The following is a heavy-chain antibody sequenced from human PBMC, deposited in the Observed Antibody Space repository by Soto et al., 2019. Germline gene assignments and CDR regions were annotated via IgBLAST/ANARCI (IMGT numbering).Heavy chain of an antibody. V-gene: IGHV3-21*01. D-gene: IGHD3-10*01. CDR3: VRAGHVFDVHYYGMDL. CDR1: GFTFNDYS. J-gene: IGHJ6*02. CDR2: ISSSGTYI. Sequence: RGSLRLSCEASGFTFNDYSMDWVRQAPEKGLEWVSSISSSGTYIYYADSVKGRFAISRDNANNVMYLQMDTLRAEDTAVYYCVRAGHVFDVHYYGMDLWGQGTTVTVPS.